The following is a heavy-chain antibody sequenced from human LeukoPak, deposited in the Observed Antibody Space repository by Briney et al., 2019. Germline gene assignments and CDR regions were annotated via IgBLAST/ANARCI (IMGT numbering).Heavy chain of an antibody. Sequence: GGSLRLSCAASGFTFSSYSINWVRQAPGKGLEWVSSIGSSISYIYYADSVKGRFTISRDNAKNSLYLQMNSLRAEDTAVYYCARDAHYDFWSGYYSTWPLGYWGQGILVTVSS. D-gene: IGHD3-3*01. CDR1: GFTFSSYS. CDR2: IGSSISYI. CDR3: ARDAHYDFWSGYYSTWPLGY. J-gene: IGHJ4*02. V-gene: IGHV3-21*01.